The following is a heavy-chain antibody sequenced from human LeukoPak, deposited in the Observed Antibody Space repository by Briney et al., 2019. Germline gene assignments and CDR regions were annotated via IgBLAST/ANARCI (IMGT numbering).Heavy chain of an antibody. CDR2: IYYSGST. CDR3: ARPSYCGGDCYTDY. Sequence: PSQTLSLTCAVSGGSISSGGYSWSWIRQPPGKGLEWIGSIYYSGSTYYNPSLKSRVTISVDTSKNQFSLKPSSVTAADTAVYYCARPSYCGGDCYTDYWGQGTLVTVSS. V-gene: IGHV4-30-2*03. CDR1: GGSISSGGYS. D-gene: IGHD2-21*02. J-gene: IGHJ4*02.